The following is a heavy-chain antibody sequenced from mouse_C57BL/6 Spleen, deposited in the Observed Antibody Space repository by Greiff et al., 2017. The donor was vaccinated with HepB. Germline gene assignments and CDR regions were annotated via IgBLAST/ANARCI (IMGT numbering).Heavy chain of an antibody. D-gene: IGHD1-1*01. Sequence: QVQLKESGPELVKPGASVKLSCKASGYTFTSYDINWVKQRPGQGLEWIGWIYPRDGSTKYNEKFKGKATLTVDTSSSTAYMERHSLTSEDSAVYFCARRYYYGSSGYWGQGTTLTVSS. CDR1: GYTFTSYD. CDR3: ARRYYYGSSGY. V-gene: IGHV1-85*01. CDR2: IYPRDGST. J-gene: IGHJ2*01.